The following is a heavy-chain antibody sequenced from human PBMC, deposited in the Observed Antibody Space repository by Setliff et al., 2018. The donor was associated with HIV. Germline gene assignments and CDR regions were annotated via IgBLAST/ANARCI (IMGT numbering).Heavy chain of an antibody. Sequence: KPSETLSLTCTVSGGSVSTSSYSWGWIRQPPEKGLEWIGTIYHTGKTYYNSSLNSRVTIAVDTSKDQFSLNLSTVTAADTAVYYCGRVAGYCAPSRCYGYNAFDIWGPGTMVT. CDR1: GGSVSTSSYS. J-gene: IGHJ3*02. V-gene: IGHV4-39*01. CDR2: IYHTGKT. CDR3: GRVAGYCAPSRCYGYNAFDI. D-gene: IGHD2-15*01.